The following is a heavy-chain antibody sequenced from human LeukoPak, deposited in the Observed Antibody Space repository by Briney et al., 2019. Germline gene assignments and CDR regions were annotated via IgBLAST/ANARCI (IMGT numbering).Heavy chain of an antibody. CDR2: ISPSGGIT. CDR1: GFTFSSHG. J-gene: IGHJ5*02. Sequence: GGSLRLSCAASGFTFSSHGMNWVRQAPGKGLEWVSGISPSGGITYYTDSVKGRFTISRDNSKNTVSLQMNSLRAEDTAVYYCAKPPGLRRLDPWGQGTLVTVSS. V-gene: IGHV3-23*01. CDR3: AKPPGLRRLDP. D-gene: IGHD5-12*01.